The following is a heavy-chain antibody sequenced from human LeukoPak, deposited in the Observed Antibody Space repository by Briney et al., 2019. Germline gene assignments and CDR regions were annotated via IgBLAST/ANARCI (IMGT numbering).Heavy chain of an antibody. CDR1: GYTFTSYG. CDR2: ISAYNGNT. J-gene: IGHJ6*02. CDR3: ARGFGSTTGHYYYYYGMDV. Sequence: ASVKVSCEASGYTFTSYGISWVRQAPGQGLEWMGWISAYNGNTNYAQKLQGRVTMTTDTSTSTAYMELRSLRSDDTAVYYCARGFGSTTGHYYYYYGMDVWGQGTTVTVSS. V-gene: IGHV1-18*01. D-gene: IGHD1-1*01.